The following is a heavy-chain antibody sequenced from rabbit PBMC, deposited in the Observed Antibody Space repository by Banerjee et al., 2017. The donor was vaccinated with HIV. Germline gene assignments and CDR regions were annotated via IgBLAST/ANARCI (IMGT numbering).Heavy chain of an antibody. CDR2: IYTGSSGSA. J-gene: IGHJ4*01. CDR3: ARSTGSDYYWNL. CDR1: GFSFSSSYW. Sequence: QEQLVESGGGLAPPEGSLTLTCKASGFSFSSSYWICWVRQAPGKGLEWIACIYTGSSGSAFVASWAKGRFTISKTSSTTVTLQMTSLTAADTATYFCARSTGSDYYWNLWGQGTLVTVS. D-gene: IGHD8-1*01. V-gene: IGHV1S45*01.